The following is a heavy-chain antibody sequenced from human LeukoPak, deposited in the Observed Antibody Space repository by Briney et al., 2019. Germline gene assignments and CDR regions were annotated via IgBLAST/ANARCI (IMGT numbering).Heavy chain of an antibody. V-gene: IGHV3-30-3*01. Sequence: GGSLRLSCAASGFTFSSYAMHWVRQAPGKGLEWVAVISYDGSNKYYADSVKGRFTISRDNSKNTLYLQMNSLRAEDTAVYYCARGSIAAQSPTVACDYWGQGTLVTVSS. CDR1: GFTFSSYA. J-gene: IGHJ4*02. D-gene: IGHD6-6*01. CDR2: ISYDGSNK. CDR3: ARGSIAAQSPTVACDY.